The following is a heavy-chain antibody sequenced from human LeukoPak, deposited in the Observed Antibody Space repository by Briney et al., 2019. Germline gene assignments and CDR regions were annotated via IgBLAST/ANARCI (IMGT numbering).Heavy chain of an antibody. D-gene: IGHD5-18*01. J-gene: IGHJ5*02. CDR1: GFTFNTYW. CDR2: IKSDGSST. V-gene: IGHV3-74*01. Sequence: GGSLRLSCAASGFTFNTYWMHWVRQAPGKGLVWVSLIKSDGSSTNYADSVKGRFTISRDNAKNTLYLQMDSLRAEDTATYYCARDKGYSSDTWGQGTLVTVSS. CDR3: ARDKGYSSDT.